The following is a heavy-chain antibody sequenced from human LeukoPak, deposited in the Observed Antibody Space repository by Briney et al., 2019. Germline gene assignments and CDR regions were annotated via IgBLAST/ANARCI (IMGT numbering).Heavy chain of an antibody. CDR2: ISYDGSHK. CDR1: GFIFSTYA. J-gene: IGHJ4*02. Sequence: GGSLRLSCAASGFIFSTYAMHWVRQAPGKGLQWVALISYDGSHKYYADSVKGRFTISRDNSKNTLYLQMNSLRAEDTAVYYCTKPTSEVQLWLPVGFWGQGTLVTVSS. CDR3: TKPTSEVQLWLPVGF. D-gene: IGHD5-18*01. V-gene: IGHV3-30*18.